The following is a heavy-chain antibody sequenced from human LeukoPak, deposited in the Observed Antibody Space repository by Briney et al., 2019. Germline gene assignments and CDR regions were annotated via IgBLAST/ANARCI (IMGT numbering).Heavy chain of an antibody. CDR2: ISAYNGNT. CDR3: ARDVLSGQLLYNRFDP. D-gene: IGHD2-2*01. CDR1: GYTFTSYG. V-gene: IGHV1-18*01. Sequence: ASVKVSCKASGYTFTSYGISWVRQAPGQGLEWMGWISAYNGNTNYAQKLQGRVTMTTDTSTSTAYMELRSLRSGDTAVYYCARDVLSGQLLYNRFDPWGQGTLVTVSS. J-gene: IGHJ5*02.